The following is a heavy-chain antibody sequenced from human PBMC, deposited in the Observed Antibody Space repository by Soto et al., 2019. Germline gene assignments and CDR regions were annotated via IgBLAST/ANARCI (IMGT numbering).Heavy chain of an antibody. CDR1: GFTFSSYA. Sequence: GGSLRLSCAASGFTFSSYAMSWVRQAPGKGLEWVSAISGSGGSTCYADSVKGRFTISRDNSKNTLYLQMNSLRAEDTAVYYCARGRGYCTNGVCYNYYYYGMDVWGQGTTVTVSS. CDR2: ISGSGGST. CDR3: ARGRGYCTNGVCYNYYYYGMDV. V-gene: IGHV3-23*01. J-gene: IGHJ6*02. D-gene: IGHD2-8*01.